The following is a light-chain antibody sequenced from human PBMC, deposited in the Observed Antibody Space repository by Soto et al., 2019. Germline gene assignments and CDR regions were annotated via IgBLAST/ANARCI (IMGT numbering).Light chain of an antibody. J-gene: IGKJ4*01. CDR3: QQYDNLPLT. V-gene: IGKV3-15*01. CDR1: QSVRSN. CDR2: GAS. Sequence: ELVMTQSPATLSVSPGDRVILSCRASQSVRSNSAWYQQKPGQPPRLLIYGASTRATGIPARFSGSGYGTEFTLTISSLQPEDIATYYCQQYDNLPLTFGGGTKVDIK.